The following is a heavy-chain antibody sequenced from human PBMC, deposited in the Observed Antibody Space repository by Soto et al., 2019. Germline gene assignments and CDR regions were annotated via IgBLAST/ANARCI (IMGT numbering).Heavy chain of an antibody. Sequence: SETLSLTCTVSGGSISSGGYYWSWIRQHPGKGLEWIGYIYYSGSTYYNPTLKSRLIISVDTSKSQFSLKLSSVTAADTAGYYCVRFWPPPYSDALTDYTDAFDYWGQGTLVTVSS. CDR1: GGSISSGGYY. V-gene: IGHV4-39*01. D-gene: IGHD3-9*01. CDR2: IYYSGST. CDR3: VRFWPPPYSDALTDYTDAFDY. J-gene: IGHJ4*02.